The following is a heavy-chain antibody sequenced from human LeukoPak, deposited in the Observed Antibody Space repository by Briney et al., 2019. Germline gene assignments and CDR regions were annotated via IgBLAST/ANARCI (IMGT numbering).Heavy chain of an antibody. CDR2: ISSSSSYI. J-gene: IGHJ3*02. CDR1: GFTFSSYS. V-gene: IGHV3-21*01. D-gene: IGHD6-13*01. Sequence: GGSLRLSCAASGFTFSSYSMNWVRQVPGKGLEWVSFISSSSSYIYYADSVQGRFTISRDNAKNSLYLQMNSLRAEDAAVYYCASWGYSSSWTDAFDIWGQGTMVTVSS. CDR3: ASWGYSSSWTDAFDI.